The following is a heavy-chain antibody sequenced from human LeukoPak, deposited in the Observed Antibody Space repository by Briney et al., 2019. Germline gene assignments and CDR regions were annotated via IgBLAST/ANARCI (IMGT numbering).Heavy chain of an antibody. CDR1: GGSISSYY. CDR3: ATGRYYDNVWGSYRPSFDF. V-gene: IGHV4-59*08. D-gene: IGHD3-16*02. J-gene: IGHJ4*02. CDR2: IHYSGST. Sequence: PSETLSLTCTVSGGSISSYYWSWIRQPPGKGLEWIGNIHYSGSTNYNPSLKSRITISIDTSKNQFSLKLSSVTAADTAVYYCATGRYYDNVWGSYRPSFDFWGQGTLATVSS.